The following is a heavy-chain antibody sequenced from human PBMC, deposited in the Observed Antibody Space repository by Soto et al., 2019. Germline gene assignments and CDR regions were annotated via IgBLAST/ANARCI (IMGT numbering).Heavy chain of an antibody. D-gene: IGHD3-16*01. CDR1: GFTFSSYG. J-gene: IGHJ6*02. Sequence: GGSLRLSCAASGFTFSSYGMHWVRQAPGKGLEWVAVIWYDGSNKYYADSVKGRFTISRDNSKNTLYLQMNSLRAEDTAVYYCARERGEYYYYYYGMDVWGQGTTVTVSS. CDR2: IWYDGSNK. CDR3: ARERGEYYYYYYGMDV. V-gene: IGHV3-33*01.